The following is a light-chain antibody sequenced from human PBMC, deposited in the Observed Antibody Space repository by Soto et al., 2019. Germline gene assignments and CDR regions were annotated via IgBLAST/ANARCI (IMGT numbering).Light chain of an antibody. CDR2: WAS. CDR3: QQYYSIWT. Sequence: DIVMTQSPDSLAVSLGERATINCKSSQSVLYSPNNKNYLAWFQQKPGQPPKLLIYWASTRQSGVPDRFSGSGSGTDFTLTISSLQAEDVAVYYCQQYYSIWTFGQGTKVKLK. J-gene: IGKJ1*01. CDR1: QSVLYSPNNKNY. V-gene: IGKV4-1*01.